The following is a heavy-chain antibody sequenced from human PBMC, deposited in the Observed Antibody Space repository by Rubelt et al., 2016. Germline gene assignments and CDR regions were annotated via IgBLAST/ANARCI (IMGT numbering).Heavy chain of an antibody. CDR3: ARRDGYNWDDAFDI. J-gene: IGHJ3*02. CDR2: ISAYNGNT. Sequence: QVQLVQSGAEVKKPGASVKVSCKASGYTFTSYGISWVRPAPGQGLEWMGRISAYNGNTNYAQKRQGRVTRTTDTSTGTACMELRSLRSDDTAVYYCARRDGYNWDDAFDIWGQGTMVTVSS. CDR1: GYTFTSYG. D-gene: IGHD5-24*01. V-gene: IGHV1-18*01.